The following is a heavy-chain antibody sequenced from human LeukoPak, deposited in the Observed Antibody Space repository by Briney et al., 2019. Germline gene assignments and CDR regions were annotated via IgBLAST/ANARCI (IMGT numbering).Heavy chain of an antibody. CDR1: GESFSGYY. D-gene: IGHD3-10*01. Sequence: PSETLSLTCAVYGESFSGYYWSWIRQPPGKGLEWIGEINHSGSTNYNPSLKSRVTISVDTSKNQFSLKLSSVTAADTAVYYCARITTMVRGVSPWFDPWGQGTRVTVSS. J-gene: IGHJ5*02. CDR3: ARITTMVRGVSPWFDP. CDR2: INHSGST. V-gene: IGHV4-34*01.